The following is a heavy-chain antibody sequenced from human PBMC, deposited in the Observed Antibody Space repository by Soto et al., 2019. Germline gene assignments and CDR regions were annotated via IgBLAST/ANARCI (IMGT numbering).Heavy chain of an antibody. CDR2: IVVGSGNT. V-gene: IGHV1-58*02. CDR3: AASSNYAKGHIDY. Sequence: SVKVSCKASGFTFTSSAMQWVRQARGQRLEWIGWIVVGSGNTNYAQKFQERVTITRDMSTSTAYMELSSLRSEDTAVYYCAASSNYAKGHIDYWGQGTLVTVSS. D-gene: IGHD4-4*01. J-gene: IGHJ4*02. CDR1: GFTFTSSA.